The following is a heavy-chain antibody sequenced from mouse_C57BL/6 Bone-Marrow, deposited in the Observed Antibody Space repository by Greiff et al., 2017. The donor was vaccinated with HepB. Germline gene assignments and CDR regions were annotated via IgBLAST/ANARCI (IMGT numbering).Heavy chain of an antibody. CDR3: ARGDSAWFAY. CDR2: INPNNGGT. V-gene: IGHV1-26*01. CDR1: GYTFTDYY. J-gene: IGHJ3*01. Sequence: VQLQQSGPELVKPGASVKISCKASGYTFTDYYMNWVTQSHGKSLEWIGDINPNNGGTSYNQKFKGKATLTVDKSSSTAYMELRSLTSEDSAVYYCARGDSAWFAYWGQGTLVTVSA.